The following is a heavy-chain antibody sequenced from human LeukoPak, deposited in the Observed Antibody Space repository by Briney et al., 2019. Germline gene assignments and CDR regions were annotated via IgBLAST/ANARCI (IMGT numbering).Heavy chain of an antibody. CDR2: IYHSGST. Sequence: SETLSLTCTVSGYSISSGYYWGWIRQPPGKGLEWIGSIYHSGSTYYNPSLKSRVTISVDTSKNQFSLKLSSVTAADTAVYYCARGAILDLNIAARPNWWYWGQGTLVTVSS. CDR1: GYSISSGYY. V-gene: IGHV4-38-2*02. J-gene: IGHJ4*02. CDR3: ARGAILDLNIAARPNWWY. D-gene: IGHD6-6*01.